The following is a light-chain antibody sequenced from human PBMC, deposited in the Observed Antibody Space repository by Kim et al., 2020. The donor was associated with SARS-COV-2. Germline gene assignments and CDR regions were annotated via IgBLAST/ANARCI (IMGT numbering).Light chain of an antibody. J-gene: IGKJ1*01. Sequence: DIQMTQSPSSLSGSVGDRVTITCRASQSISSYLNWYQQKPGKAPKLLIYAASSLQSGVPSRFSGSGSGTDFTLTISSLQTEDFATYYCQQSYNTPWTFGQGTKVDIK. V-gene: IGKV1-39*01. CDR2: AAS. CDR3: QQSYNTPWT. CDR1: QSISSY.